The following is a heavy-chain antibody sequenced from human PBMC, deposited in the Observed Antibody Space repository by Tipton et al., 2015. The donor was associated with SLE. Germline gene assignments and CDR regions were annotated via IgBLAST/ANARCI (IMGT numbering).Heavy chain of an antibody. V-gene: IGHV3-48*01. J-gene: IGHJ4*02. CDR2: ISSGSSPI. D-gene: IGHD6-19*01. Sequence: SLRLSCAASGFTFSSYSMNWVRQAPGKGLEWVSYISSGSSPIYYADSVKGRFTISRDNAKNSLYLQMNGLRAEDTAVYYCAKDSGKLAVAATGYFDYWGQGTLVTVSS. CDR3: AKDSGKLAVAATGYFDY. CDR1: GFTFSSYS.